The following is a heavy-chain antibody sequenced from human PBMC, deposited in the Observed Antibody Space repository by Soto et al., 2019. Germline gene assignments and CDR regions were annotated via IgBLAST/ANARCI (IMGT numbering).Heavy chain of an antibody. Sequence: GRPLRLSCAGSGFNFSGSWMCWVSQAPGKGLVWVSRIKSDGSSTSYADSVKGRFTISRDNAKNTLYLQLDSLRAEDSAVYYCAKWDFDFWSAFDIRVHGTMVTGSS. CDR1: GFNFSGSW. J-gene: IGHJ3*02. CDR3: AKWDFDFWSAFDI. V-gene: IGHV3-74*01. CDR2: IKSDGSST. D-gene: IGHD3-3*01.